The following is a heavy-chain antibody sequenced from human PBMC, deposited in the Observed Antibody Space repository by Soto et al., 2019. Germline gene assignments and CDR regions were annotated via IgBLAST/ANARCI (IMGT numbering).Heavy chain of an antibody. J-gene: IGHJ5*02. D-gene: IGHD3-10*01. CDR3: ARAPMVRGVVPTINWFDP. CDR1: GYTFTSYA. V-gene: IGHV1-3*01. Sequence: EASVKVSCKASGYTFTSYALHWVRQAPGQRLEWMGWINAGDGNTKYSQKFQGRVTITRDTSASTAYMELSSLRSEDTAVYYCARAPMVRGVVPTINWFDPWGQGTLVTVSS. CDR2: INAGDGNT.